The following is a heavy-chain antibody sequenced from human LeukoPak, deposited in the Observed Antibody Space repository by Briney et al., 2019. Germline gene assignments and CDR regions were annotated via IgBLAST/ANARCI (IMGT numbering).Heavy chain of an antibody. CDR2: INHSGST. Sequence: PSETLSLTCTVSGGSISSSSYYWGWIRQPPGRGLEWIGEINHSGSTNSNPSLKSRVTISVDTSKNQFSLNVSSVTAADTAVYYCARGSGVSRPGDYYYYMDVWGKGTTVTVSS. CDR1: GGSISSSSYY. J-gene: IGHJ6*03. CDR3: ARGSGVSRPGDYYYYMDV. V-gene: IGHV4-39*07. D-gene: IGHD3-10*01.